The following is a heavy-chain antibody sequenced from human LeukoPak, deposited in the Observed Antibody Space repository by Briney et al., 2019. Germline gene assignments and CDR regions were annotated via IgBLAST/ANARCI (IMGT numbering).Heavy chain of an antibody. V-gene: IGHV4-39*07. CDR1: GGSISSSSYY. D-gene: IGHD6-13*01. CDR2: IYYSGST. CDR3: ATLGIAAAGYYYYYMDV. Sequence: SETLSLTCTVSGGSISSSSYYWGWIRQPPGKGLEWIGSIYYSGSTYYNPSLKSRVTISVDTSKNQFSLKLSSVTAADTAVYYCATLGIAAAGYYYYYMDVWGKGTTVTVSS. J-gene: IGHJ6*03.